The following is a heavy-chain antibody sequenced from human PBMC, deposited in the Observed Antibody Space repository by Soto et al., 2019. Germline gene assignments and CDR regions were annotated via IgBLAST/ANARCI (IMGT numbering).Heavy chain of an antibody. J-gene: IGHJ3*02. CDR2: MNPNSGNT. CDR1: GYTFTSYD. Sequence: ASVTVSCKASGYTFTSYDINWVRQATGQGLEWMGWMNPNSGNTGYAQKFQGRVTMTRNTSISTAYMELSSLRSEDTAVYYCARPGTTPIGDYVTSDAFDIWGQGTMVTVSS. D-gene: IGHD4-17*01. V-gene: IGHV1-8*01. CDR3: ARPGTTPIGDYVTSDAFDI.